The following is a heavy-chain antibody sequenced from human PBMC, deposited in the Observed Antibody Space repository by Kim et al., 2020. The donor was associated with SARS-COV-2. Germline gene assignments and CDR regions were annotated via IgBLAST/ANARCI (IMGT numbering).Heavy chain of an antibody. D-gene: IGHD3-22*01. Sequence: IRQPPGKGMRCIGYSYYSGSTNYNPSLKSPVTISVDASKSQFSLKLSSFAAADTAVYYCARFHDSSGYYYHFPRRVQLRYGMDVWGQGTKVTV. CDR2: SYYSGST. CDR3: ARFHDSSGYYYHFPRRVQLRYGMDV. V-gene: IGHV4-59*01. J-gene: IGHJ6*02.